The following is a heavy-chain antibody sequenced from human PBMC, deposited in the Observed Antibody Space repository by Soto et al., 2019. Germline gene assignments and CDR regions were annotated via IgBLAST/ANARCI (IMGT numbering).Heavy chain of an antibody. D-gene: IGHD6-19*01. J-gene: IGHJ4*02. V-gene: IGHV4-34*01. CDR3: GPRGAVADPRGY. Sequence: SETLSLTCAVYGGSFGDFYWTWIRQLPGKGLEWIGEINHSGSTNYNPSLKSRVAISVDTSKNQFSLNLRSVTAADTAVYYCGPRGAVADPRGYWGQGTLVTVSS. CDR2: INHSGST. CDR1: GGSFGDFY.